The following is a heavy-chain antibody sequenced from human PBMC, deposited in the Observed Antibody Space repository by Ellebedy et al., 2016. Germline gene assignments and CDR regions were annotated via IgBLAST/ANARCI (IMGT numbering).Heavy chain of an antibody. CDR1: GYTFTSYG. J-gene: IGHJ4*02. CDR2: ISAYNGNT. D-gene: IGHD3-22*01. Sequence: ASVKVSXXASGYTFTSYGISWVRQAPGQGLEWMGWISAYNGNTNYAQKLQGRVTMTTDTSTSTAYMELRSLRAEDTALYYCAAGYYDSSGYHLPGYWGQGTLVTVSS. CDR3: AAGYYDSSGYHLPGY. V-gene: IGHV1-18*01.